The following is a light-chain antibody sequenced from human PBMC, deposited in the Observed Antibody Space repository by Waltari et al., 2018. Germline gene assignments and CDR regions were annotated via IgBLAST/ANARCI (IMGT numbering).Light chain of an antibody. V-gene: IGLV1-40*01. J-gene: IGLJ3*02. CDR2: GNN. Sequence: QSILTQPPSVSGAPGQRVTIPCTGSSSNIGAGQDVHWYQAFPGTAPKLLIYGNNNRPSGVPDRFSGSKSGSSASLAINGLQAEDEADYYCQSFDSNVRGGVVFGGGTKVTVL. CDR3: QSFDSNVRGGVV. CDR1: SSNIGAGQD.